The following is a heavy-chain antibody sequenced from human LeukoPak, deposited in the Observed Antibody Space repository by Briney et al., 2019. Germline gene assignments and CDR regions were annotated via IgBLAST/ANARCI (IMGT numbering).Heavy chain of an antibody. Sequence: SETLSLTCAVYGGSFSGYYWSWIRQPPGKGLEWIGEIYHSGSTNYNPSLKSRVTISVDKSKNQFSLKLSSVTAADTAVYYCAREFGHSSSWYWYFDYWGQGTLVTVSS. D-gene: IGHD6-13*01. J-gene: IGHJ4*02. CDR2: IYHSGST. V-gene: IGHV4-34*01. CDR1: GGSFSGYY. CDR3: AREFGHSSSWYWYFDY.